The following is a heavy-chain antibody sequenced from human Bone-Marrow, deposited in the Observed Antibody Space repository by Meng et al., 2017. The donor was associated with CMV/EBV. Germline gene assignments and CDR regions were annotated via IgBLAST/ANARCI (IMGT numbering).Heavy chain of an antibody. J-gene: IGHJ6*02. Sequence: GESLKISCAASGFTFDDYGMSWVRQAPGKGLEWVSGINWNGGSTGYADSVKGRFTISRDNAKNSLYLQMNSLRAEDTALYYCARDTKQEYCSSTSCYKDDGMDVCGQGTTVTVSS. CDR2: INWNGGST. CDR1: GFTFDDYG. D-gene: IGHD2-2*01. V-gene: IGHV3-20*04. CDR3: ARDTKQEYCSSTSCYKDDGMDV.